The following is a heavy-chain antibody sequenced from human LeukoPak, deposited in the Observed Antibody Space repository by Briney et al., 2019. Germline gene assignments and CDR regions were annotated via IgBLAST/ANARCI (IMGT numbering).Heavy chain of an antibody. J-gene: IGHJ3*02. V-gene: IGHV1-2*02. Sequence: GASVKVSCKASGGTFSSYAISWVRQAPGQGLEWMGWINPNSGGTNYAQKFQGRVTMTRDTSISTAYMELSRLRSDDTAVYYCARVRGATRFSIWGQGTMVTVSS. CDR2: INPNSGGT. CDR1: GGTFSSYA. D-gene: IGHD1-26*01. CDR3: ARVRGATRFSI.